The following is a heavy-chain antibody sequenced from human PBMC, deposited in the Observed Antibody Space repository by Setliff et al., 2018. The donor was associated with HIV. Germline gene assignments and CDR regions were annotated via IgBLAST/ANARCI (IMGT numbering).Heavy chain of an antibody. CDR1: GFRFSNYW. CDR2: MSTGGGIK. CDR3: VRDPIEGSPDYFDY. J-gene: IGHJ4*02. D-gene: IGHD1-26*01. Sequence: PGGSLRLSCAASGFRFSNYWMGWVRQAPGKGLEWVAVMSTGGGIKICADSVKGRFTISRDNSRNTLFLQMNNLRPEDTATYYCVRDPIEGSPDYFDYWGQGALVTVSS. V-gene: IGHV3-30*03.